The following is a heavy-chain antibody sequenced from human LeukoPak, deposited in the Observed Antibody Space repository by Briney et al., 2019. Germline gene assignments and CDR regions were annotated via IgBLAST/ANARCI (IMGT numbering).Heavy chain of an antibody. J-gene: IGHJ4*02. CDR1: GYTFTAYY. Sequence: ASVKVSCTASGYTFTAYYIHWVRQAPGQGLEWIGWIDTNTGATKYAQKLQGRVTITRDTSTGTAHMQLNSLISGDTALYYCASEAFCAGGSCNVQRVASWGPGTLVTVSS. CDR3: ASEAFCAGGSCNVQRVAS. CDR2: IDTNTGAT. V-gene: IGHV1-2*02. D-gene: IGHD2-8*02.